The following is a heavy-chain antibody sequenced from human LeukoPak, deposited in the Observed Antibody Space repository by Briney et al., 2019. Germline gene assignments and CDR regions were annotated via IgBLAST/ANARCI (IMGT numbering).Heavy chain of an antibody. CDR2: IHHSGTT. CDR3: ARHRKTWNDVSYYGMDV. V-gene: IGHV4-59*08. Sequence: SETLSLTCSVPGDSLSSYYWSWLRQSPVKGLEWIGYIHHSGTTRYNPSLRSRVTISHDTSDTSFSLHLSSVTAADTAVYFCARHRKTWNDVSYYGMDVWGQGTTVIVSS. J-gene: IGHJ6*02. D-gene: IGHD1-1*01. CDR1: GDSLSSYY.